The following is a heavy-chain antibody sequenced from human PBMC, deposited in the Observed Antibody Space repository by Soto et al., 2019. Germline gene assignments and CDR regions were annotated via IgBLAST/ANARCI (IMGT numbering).Heavy chain of an antibody. CDR3: ARQGSGSYYMVGWFDP. CDR1: GGSISSHY. J-gene: IGHJ5*02. V-gene: IGHV4-59*08. D-gene: IGHD3-10*01. Sequence: PSQTLSLTCTVSGGSISSHYWSWIRQPPGKGLEWIGYIYYSGSTNYNPSLKSRVTISVDTSKNQFSLKLSSVTAADTAVYYCARQGSGSYYMVGWFDPWGQGTLVTVSS. CDR2: IYYSGST.